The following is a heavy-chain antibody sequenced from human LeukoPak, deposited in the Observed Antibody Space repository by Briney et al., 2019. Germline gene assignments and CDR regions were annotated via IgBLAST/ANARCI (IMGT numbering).Heavy chain of an antibody. CDR2: IYTSGST. J-gene: IGHJ4*02. V-gene: IGHV4-61*02. D-gene: IGHD3-10*01. CDR1: GNSISSGDNY. CDR3: ARLPITMVRGVINWRKYYFDY. Sequence: SQTLSLTCTVSGNSISSGDNYWSWIRQPAGKGLEWVGRIYTSGSTNYNPSLKSRVTISVDTSKNQFSLKLSSVTAADTAVYYCARLPITMVRGVINWRKYYFDYWGQGTLVTVSS.